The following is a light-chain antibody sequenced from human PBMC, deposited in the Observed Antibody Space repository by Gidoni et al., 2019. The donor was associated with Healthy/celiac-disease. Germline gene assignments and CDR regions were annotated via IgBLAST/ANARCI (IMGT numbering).Light chain of an antibody. Sequence: DIQMTQSPSYLSASVGDRVTITCRASQSISSYLNWYQQKPGKAPKLLIYAASSLQSGVPSRFSGSGSGTDFTLTISSLQPEDFATYYCQQSYSTPLVFGQGTKVEIK. CDR1: QSISSY. J-gene: IGKJ1*01. V-gene: IGKV1-39*01. CDR2: AAS. CDR3: QQSYSTPLV.